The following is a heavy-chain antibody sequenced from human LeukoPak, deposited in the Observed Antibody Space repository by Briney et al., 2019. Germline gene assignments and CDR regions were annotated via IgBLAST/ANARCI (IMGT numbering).Heavy chain of an antibody. V-gene: IGHV3-64*01. D-gene: IGHD6-19*01. Sequence: GGSMRLSCAASGFTFSSYAMHWVRQAPGKGLEYVSAISSNGGSTYYANSVKGRFTISRDNSKNTLYLQMGSLRAEDMAVYYCARGSSGWYNWFDPWGQGTLVTVSS. J-gene: IGHJ5*02. CDR3: ARGSSGWYNWFDP. CDR2: ISSNGGST. CDR1: GFTFSSYA.